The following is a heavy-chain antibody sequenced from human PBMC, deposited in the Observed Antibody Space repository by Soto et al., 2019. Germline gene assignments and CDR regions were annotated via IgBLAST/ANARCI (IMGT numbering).Heavy chain of an antibody. CDR1: GFTFSSYR. Sequence: EVQLVESGGGLVKPGGSLRLSCAASGFTFSSYRMNWVRQAPGKGLEWVSSISSSSSYIYYADSLKGRFTISRDNAKNSLYLQMNSLRAEDTAVYYCARDEWEIPTAALGYWGQVTLVTFSS. V-gene: IGHV3-21*01. CDR2: ISSSSSYI. J-gene: IGHJ4*02. CDR3: ARDEWEIPTAALGY. D-gene: IGHD1-26*01.